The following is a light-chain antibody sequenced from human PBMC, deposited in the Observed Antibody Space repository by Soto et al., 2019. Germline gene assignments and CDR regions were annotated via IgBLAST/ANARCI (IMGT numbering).Light chain of an antibody. CDR2: AAS. CDR3: LQDYNYPRT. V-gene: IGKV1-6*01. Sequence: AIQMTQSPSSLSASVGDRVTITCRASQGIGNDLGWYQQKPGQAPKLLIYAASSLQSGVPSRFSGSGSGTDFTLTISSLQPEDFATYYCLQDYNYPRTFGQGTKLEIQ. CDR1: QGIGND. J-gene: IGKJ2*01.